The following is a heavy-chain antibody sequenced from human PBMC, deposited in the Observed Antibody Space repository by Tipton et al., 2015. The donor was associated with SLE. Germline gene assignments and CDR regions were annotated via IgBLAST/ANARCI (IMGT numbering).Heavy chain of an antibody. CDR1: GGSISSGGYY. Sequence: TLSLTCTVSGGSISSGGYYWSWIRQPPGKGLEWIGEINHSGSTNYNPSLKSRVTISVDTSKNQFSLKLSSVTAADTAVYYCARRAVDYYDSSGFEDYWGQGTLVTVSS. V-gene: IGHV4-39*07. CDR3: ARRAVDYYDSSGFEDY. J-gene: IGHJ4*02. CDR2: INHSGST. D-gene: IGHD3-22*01.